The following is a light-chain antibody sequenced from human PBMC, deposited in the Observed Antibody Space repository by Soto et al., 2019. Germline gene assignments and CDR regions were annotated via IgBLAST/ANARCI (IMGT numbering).Light chain of an antibody. V-gene: IGLV2-14*01. CDR1: SSDVGGYNY. CDR3: SSYTSPGTV. J-gene: IGLJ3*02. CDR2: DVS. Sequence: QSALTQPASVSGSPGQSITISCTGTSSDVGGYNYVSWYQQHPGKAPKLMIYDVSNRPSGVSNRFSGSKSGNTASLTISGLQAEADADYYCSSYTSPGTVFGGGTKLTVL.